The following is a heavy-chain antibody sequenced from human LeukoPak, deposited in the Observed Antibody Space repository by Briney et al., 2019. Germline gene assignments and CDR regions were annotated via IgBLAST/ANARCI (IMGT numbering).Heavy chain of an antibody. CDR1: GFIFSNYA. Sequence: SGGSLRLSCAASGFIFSNYAMSWVRQAPGKGLEWVSAIDSTGAYTWYADSVKGRFTISKDSSKTILYLQMNSLRVEDAAVYFCAKGSAAGRPYYFDYWGQGTLVTVSS. V-gene: IGHV3-23*01. J-gene: IGHJ4*02. CDR2: IDSTGAYT. D-gene: IGHD6-25*01. CDR3: AKGSAAGRPYYFDY.